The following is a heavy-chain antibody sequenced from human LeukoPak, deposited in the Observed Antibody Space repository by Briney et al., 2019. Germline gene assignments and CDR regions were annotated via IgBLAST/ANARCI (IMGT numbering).Heavy chain of an antibody. J-gene: IGHJ6*03. Sequence: GGSLRLSCAASGFTFDDYGMSWVRQAPGKGLEWVSGINWNGGSTGYADSVKSRFTISRDNAKNSLYLQMNSLRAEDTALYYCARAGGDGDYDPLDYYYMDVWGKGTTVTVSS. CDR2: INWNGGST. CDR1: GFTFDDYG. V-gene: IGHV3-20*04. D-gene: IGHD4-17*01. CDR3: ARAGGDGDYDPLDYYYMDV.